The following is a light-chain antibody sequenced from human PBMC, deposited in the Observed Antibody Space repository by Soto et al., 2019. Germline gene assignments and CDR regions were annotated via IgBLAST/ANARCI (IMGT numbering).Light chain of an antibody. CDR1: QSVSSN. CDR3: QQYNNWPPT. CDR2: GAS. Sequence: EKVMTQSPATLSVSPQERATLSCRASQSVSSNLAWYQQKPGQAPRLLIYGASTRATGIPARFSGSGSGTEFTLTISSLQSEDFAVYYCQQYNNWPPTFGQGTKVDIK. J-gene: IGKJ1*01. V-gene: IGKV3-15*01.